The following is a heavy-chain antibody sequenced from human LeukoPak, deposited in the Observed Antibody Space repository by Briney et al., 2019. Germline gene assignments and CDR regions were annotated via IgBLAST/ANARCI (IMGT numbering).Heavy chain of an antibody. J-gene: IGHJ4*02. CDR3: ARGWRWGYYFDY. D-gene: IGHD1-26*01. V-gene: IGHV6-1*01. Sequence: SQTLSLTCAISGDSVSTDSAAWNWIRQSPSRGLEWLGRTYYRSKWYNDYEVSVKSRITINPDTSKNQFSLQLNSVTPEDTAVYYCARGWRWGYYFDYWGQGTLVTVSS. CDR2: TYYRSKWYN. CDR1: GDSVSTDSAA.